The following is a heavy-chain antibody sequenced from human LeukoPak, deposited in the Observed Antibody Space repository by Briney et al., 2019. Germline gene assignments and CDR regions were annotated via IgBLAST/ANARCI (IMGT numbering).Heavy chain of an antibody. CDR2: IKQDGSEK. J-gene: IGHJ4*02. CDR1: GFTFSSYW. Sequence: GGSLRLSCAASGFTFSSYWMSWVRQAPGKGLEWVANIKQDGSEKYYVDSVKGRFTISRDNAKNSLYLQMNSLRAEDTAVYYCARVSDRIAAAGYDYWGPGTLVTVSS. D-gene: IGHD6-13*01. CDR3: ARVSDRIAAAGYDY. V-gene: IGHV3-7*01.